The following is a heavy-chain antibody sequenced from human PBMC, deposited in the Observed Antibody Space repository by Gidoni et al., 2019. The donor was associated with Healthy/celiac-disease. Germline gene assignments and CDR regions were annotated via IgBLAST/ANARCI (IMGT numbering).Heavy chain of an antibody. CDR1: GGSISSYY. J-gene: IGHJ4*02. CDR3: AGGLRFWGYFDY. Sequence: QVQLQESGPGLVTPSETLSLTCTVSGGSISSYYWSWIRQPPGKGLEWIGYIYYSGSTNYNPSLKSRVTISVDTSKNQFSLKLSSVTAADTAVYYCAGGLRFWGYFDYWGQGTLVTVSS. V-gene: IGHV4-59*01. CDR2: IYYSGST. D-gene: IGHD4-17*01.